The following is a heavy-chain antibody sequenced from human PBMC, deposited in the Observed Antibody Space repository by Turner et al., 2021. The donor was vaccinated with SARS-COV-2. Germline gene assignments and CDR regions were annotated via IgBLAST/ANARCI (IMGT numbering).Heavy chain of an antibody. CDR2: IYSSSNA. J-gene: IGHJ6*02. CDR3: ARLRDTAIDSYGMDV. V-gene: IGHV4-39*01. CDR1: GGTISCSTSY. Sequence: QLQLPESDPGLEKLSAALALTWPVSGGTISCSTSYWGLSRQPPGKGLGCIGRIYSSSNAYYIPALKTLATINADTTNNQLPLKLTSVNTAVTAVYYWARLRDTAIDSYGMDVWGQGTTVTVSS. D-gene: IGHD5-18*01.